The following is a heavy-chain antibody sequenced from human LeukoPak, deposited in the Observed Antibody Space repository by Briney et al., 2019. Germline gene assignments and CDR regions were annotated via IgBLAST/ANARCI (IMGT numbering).Heavy chain of an antibody. V-gene: IGHV1-2*02. CDR3: ASTMVRSNNWSDP. Sequence: ASVKVSCKASGYTFTGYYMHWVRQAPGQGLEWMGWINPNSGGTNYAQKFQGRVTMTRDTSISTAYMELSRLRSDDTAVYYCASTMVRSNNWSDPWGQGTLVTVSS. D-gene: IGHD3-10*01. J-gene: IGHJ5*02. CDR1: GYTFTGYY. CDR2: INPNSGGT.